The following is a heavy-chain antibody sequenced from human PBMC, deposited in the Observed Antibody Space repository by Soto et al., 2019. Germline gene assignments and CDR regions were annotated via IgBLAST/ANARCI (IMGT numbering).Heavy chain of an antibody. V-gene: IGHV1-69*06. CDR1: GVTFSSYA. J-gene: IGHJ4*02. CDR2: IIPIFGTA. D-gene: IGHD3-3*01. CDR3: ARSRPARYYDFWSGYAYYFDY. Sequence: GASVKVSCKACGVTFSSYAISWVRQAPGQGLEWMGGIIPIFGTANYAQKFQGRVTITADKSTSTAYMELSSLRSEDTAVYYCARSRPARYYDFWSGYAYYFDYWGQGTLVTVSS.